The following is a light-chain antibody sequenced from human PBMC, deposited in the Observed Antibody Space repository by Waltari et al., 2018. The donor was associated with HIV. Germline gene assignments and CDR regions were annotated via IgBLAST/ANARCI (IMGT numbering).Light chain of an antibody. CDR2: INGDGSH. CDR1: IGHSSYT. CDR3: QTWGIGIPDLV. J-gene: IGLJ2*01. V-gene: IGLV4-69*01. Sequence: QVALTQSPSASASLGASVKLTCTLSIGHSSYTVAWHQQPPEKGPRFLMKINGDGSHNKGNGIPDRFSGSTSGAERYLTIASLQSEDEADYYCQTWGIGIPDLVFGGGTRLTVL.